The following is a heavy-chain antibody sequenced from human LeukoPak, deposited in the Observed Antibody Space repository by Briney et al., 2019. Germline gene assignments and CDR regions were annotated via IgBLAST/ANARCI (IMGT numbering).Heavy chain of an antibody. CDR3: ARNPPRTGDFNS. V-gene: IGHV1-8*01. CDR1: GYTFTGYD. D-gene: IGHD7-27*01. CDR2: MSPNNGDA. J-gene: IGHJ4*02. Sequence: ASVKVSCKTSGYTFTGYDINWVRQATGQGLEWLGWMSPNNGDAGYAQKFQGRVTMTRDTSTNTAYMELSAPTSEDTAVYYCARNPPRTGDFNSWGQGALVTVSS.